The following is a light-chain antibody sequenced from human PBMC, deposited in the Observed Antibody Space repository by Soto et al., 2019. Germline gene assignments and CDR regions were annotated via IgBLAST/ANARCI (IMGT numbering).Light chain of an antibody. Sequence: AIRVTQSPSSLAPSTGDRVTITCRASQGISSYLAWYQQKPGKAPKLLIYAASTLQSGVPSRFSGSGSGTDFTLTSSCLQSEDFATYYCQQYYSYPRTFGQGTKVDIK. CDR3: QQYYSYPRT. V-gene: IGKV1-8*01. CDR2: AAS. J-gene: IGKJ1*01. CDR1: QGISSY.